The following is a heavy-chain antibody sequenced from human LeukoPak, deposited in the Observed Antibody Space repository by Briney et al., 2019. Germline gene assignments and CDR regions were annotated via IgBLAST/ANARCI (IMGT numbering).Heavy chain of an antibody. CDR2: ISGSGGTT. Sequence: GGSLRLSCAASGFIFSDYAMNWVRQAPGKGLEWVSAISGSGGTTYYADSVKGRFAISRDNSKNTLYLQMNSLIDEDTALYYCAKARYSHYGNWLDPWGQGTVVTVFS. J-gene: IGHJ5*02. CDR1: GFIFSDYA. D-gene: IGHD4-11*01. V-gene: IGHV3-23*01. CDR3: AKARYSHYGNWLDP.